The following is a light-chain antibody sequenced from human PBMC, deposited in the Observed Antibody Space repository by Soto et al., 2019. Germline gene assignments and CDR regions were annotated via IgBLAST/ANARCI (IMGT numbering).Light chain of an antibody. CDR1: QSISSW. Sequence: KMYLSAATLSADIGDKVTMTCRATQSISSWLAWYQHKPGEAPKLLIYDASDLETGVPLRFSGRGSETEFTLTISSLDPEDSAIYYCQQRNIWPPVTFGQGTKVDI. CDR2: DAS. J-gene: IGKJ1*01. CDR3: QQRNIWPPVT. V-gene: IGKV1-5*01.